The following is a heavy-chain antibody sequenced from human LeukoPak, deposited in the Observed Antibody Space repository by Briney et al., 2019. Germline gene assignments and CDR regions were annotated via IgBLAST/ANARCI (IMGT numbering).Heavy chain of an antibody. CDR3: ARGDTAMGYYYYYYMDV. Sequence: SVKVSCKASGGTFSSYAISWVRQAPGQGLEWMGGIIPIFGTANYAQKFQGRVTITADKSTSTAYMELSSLRSEDTAVYYCARGDTAMGYYYYYYMDVWGKGTTVTVSS. J-gene: IGHJ6*03. CDR2: IIPIFGTA. D-gene: IGHD5-18*01. V-gene: IGHV1-69*06. CDR1: GGTFSSYA.